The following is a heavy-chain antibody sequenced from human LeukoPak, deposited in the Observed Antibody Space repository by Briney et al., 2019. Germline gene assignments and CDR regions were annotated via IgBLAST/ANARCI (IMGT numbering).Heavy chain of an antibody. CDR1: GDSISSGGYY. CDR3: AGLRYFDWSEFDP. D-gene: IGHD3-9*01. Sequence: SETLSLTCTVSGDSISSGGYYWSWIRQHPGKGLEWIGCIYYTGTTYYNTSLQSRVTISVDTSKNQISLKLSSVTAADTAVYYCAGLRYFDWSEFDPWGQGTLVTVSS. CDR2: IYYTGTT. J-gene: IGHJ5*02. V-gene: IGHV4-31*03.